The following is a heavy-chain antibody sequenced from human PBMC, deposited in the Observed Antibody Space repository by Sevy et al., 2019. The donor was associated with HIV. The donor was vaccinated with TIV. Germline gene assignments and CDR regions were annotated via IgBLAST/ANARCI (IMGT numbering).Heavy chain of an antibody. CDR2: ISGNSAAI. V-gene: IGHV3-48*02. J-gene: IGHJ6*02. CDR1: GFTFSRYS. CDR3: ARGPDCGGDCDIGFYYPLDV. Sequence: GGSLRLSCAASGFTFSRYSINWVRQAPGKGLEWISYISGNSAAIYYAASVKDRFTVSRDNDNDALYLQLNSLRYDDTALYYCARGPDCGGDCDIGFYYPLDVWGQGTTVTVSS. D-gene: IGHD2-21*02.